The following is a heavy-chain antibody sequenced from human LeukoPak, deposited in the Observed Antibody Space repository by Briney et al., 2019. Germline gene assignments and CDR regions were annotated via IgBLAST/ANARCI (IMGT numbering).Heavy chain of an antibody. J-gene: IGHJ3*01. CDR1: GFTFSSYE. CDR2: ISSSGSTI. V-gene: IGHV3-48*03. Sequence: GGSLRLSCAASGFTFSSYEMNWVRQAPGKGLEWVSYISSSGSTIYYADSVKGRFTISRDNSKNTLYLQMNSLRTEDTAVYYCVSRSIHYAFDLWGQGTMVTVSS. CDR3: VSRSIHYAFDL.